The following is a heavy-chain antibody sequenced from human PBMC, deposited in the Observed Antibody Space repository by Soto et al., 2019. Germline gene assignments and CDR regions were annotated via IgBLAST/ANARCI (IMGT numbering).Heavy chain of an antibody. D-gene: IGHD5-12*01. CDR3: ASVTDGYKHPSGFDY. CDR1: GGSFSGYY. V-gene: IGHV4-34*01. CDR2: INHSGST. Sequence: SETLSLTCAVYGGSFSGYYWSWIRQPPGKGLEWIGEINHSGSTNYNPSLKSRVTISVDTSKNQFSLKLSSVTAADTAVYYCASVTDGYKHPSGFDYWGQGTLVTVSS. J-gene: IGHJ4*02.